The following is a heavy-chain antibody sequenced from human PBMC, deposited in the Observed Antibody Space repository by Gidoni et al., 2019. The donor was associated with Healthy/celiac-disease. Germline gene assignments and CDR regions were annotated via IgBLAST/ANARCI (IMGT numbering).Heavy chain of an antibody. V-gene: IGHV2-5*02. CDR3: ARQCIAAAETDY. J-gene: IGHJ4*02. Sequence: QITLKESGPTLVKPTQTLTLTCTFSGFSLSTSGVGVGWIRQPPGKALEWLALIYWDDDKRYSPSLKSRLTITKDTSKNQVVLTMTNMDPVDTATYYCARQCIAAAETDYWGQGTLVTVSS. D-gene: IGHD6-13*01. CDR2: IYWDDDK. CDR1: GFSLSTSGVG.